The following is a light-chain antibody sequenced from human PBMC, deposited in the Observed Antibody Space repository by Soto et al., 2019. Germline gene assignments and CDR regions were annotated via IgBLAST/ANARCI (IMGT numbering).Light chain of an antibody. CDR2: EVT. V-gene: IGLV2-8*01. Sequence: QSALTQPPAASGSPGQSVTISCTGTSSDIGGYDFVSWYQQHPGKAPKLMIYEVTKRASGVPDRFSGSKSVSTASLTVSALQADDEADYYCSSYAGSSGVFGAGTKLTVL. CDR1: SSDIGGYDF. J-gene: IGLJ3*02. CDR3: SSYAGSSGV.